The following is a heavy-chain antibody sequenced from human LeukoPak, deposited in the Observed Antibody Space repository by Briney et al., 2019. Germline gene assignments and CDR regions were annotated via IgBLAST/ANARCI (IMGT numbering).Heavy chain of an antibody. CDR2: ISSSSSYI. J-gene: IGHJ6*03. CDR1: GFTFSSYS. Sequence: GGSLRLSCAASGFTFSSYSMNWVRQAPGKGLEWVSSISSSSSYIYYADSVKGRFTISRDNAKNSLYLQMNSLRAEDTAVYYCAKSKLGAYYYHYMDVWGKGTTVTVSS. V-gene: IGHV3-21*04. CDR3: AKSKLGAYYYHYMDV. D-gene: IGHD7-27*01.